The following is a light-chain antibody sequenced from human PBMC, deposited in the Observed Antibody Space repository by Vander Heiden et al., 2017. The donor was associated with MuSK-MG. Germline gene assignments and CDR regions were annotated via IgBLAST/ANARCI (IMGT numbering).Light chain of an antibody. CDR3: ATRDASRNGPV. V-gene: IGLV1-44*01. Sequence: QPILTPPPSASATPGQRVTVSCSATGANIGSTHCSWYQQLPGTAPKLPIFINNERHTGVPDRFSGSKSGTSATLAITGLQPDEEADYHCATRDASRNGPVFGGGTKLTVL. J-gene: IGLJ2*01. CDR1: GANIGSTH. CDR2: INN.